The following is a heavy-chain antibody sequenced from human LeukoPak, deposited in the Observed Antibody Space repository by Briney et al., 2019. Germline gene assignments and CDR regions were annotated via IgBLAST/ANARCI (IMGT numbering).Heavy chain of an antibody. D-gene: IGHD2-15*01. V-gene: IGHV1-2*02. CDR1: GYTSTGYY. J-gene: IGHJ4*02. CDR3: ARVRHCTGGSCTNSDY. CDR2: INPNSGGT. Sequence: ASVKVSCKASGYTSTGYYMHWVRQAPGPGLEWMGWINPNSGGTNYAQKFQGRVTMTRDTSITTAYMELSSLRSDDTAVYYCARVRHCTGGSCTNSDYWGQGTLVTVSS.